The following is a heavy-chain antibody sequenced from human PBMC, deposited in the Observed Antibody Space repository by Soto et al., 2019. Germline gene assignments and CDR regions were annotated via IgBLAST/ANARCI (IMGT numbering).Heavy chain of an antibody. V-gene: IGHV4-39*02. Sequence: QLQLQESGPGLVKPSETLSLTCTVSGGSISSSSYYWGWIRQPPGKGLEWIGSIYYSGSTYYNPSLKRRVTISVATPKNPSSLKLRSVTAADAAVYDCAGVSGWYVPDYWGQGTLVTVSS. D-gene: IGHD6-19*01. CDR1: GGSISSSSYY. CDR3: AGVSGWYVPDY. J-gene: IGHJ4*02. CDR2: IYYSGST.